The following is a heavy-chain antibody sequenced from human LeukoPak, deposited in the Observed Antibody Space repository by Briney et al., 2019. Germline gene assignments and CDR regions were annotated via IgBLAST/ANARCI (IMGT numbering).Heavy chain of an antibody. V-gene: IGHV1-18*01. CDR2: ISAYNGNT. CDR1: GYTFTSYG. D-gene: IGHD3-9*01. J-gene: IGHJ4*02. Sequence: ASVKVSCKASGYTFTSYGISWVRQAPGRGLEWMGWISAYNGNTNYAQKLQGRVTMTTDTSTSTAYMELGGLRSDDTAVYYCARDQAATNTQVRFCLDWGQGTLVTVSS. CDR3: ARDQAATNTQVRFCLD.